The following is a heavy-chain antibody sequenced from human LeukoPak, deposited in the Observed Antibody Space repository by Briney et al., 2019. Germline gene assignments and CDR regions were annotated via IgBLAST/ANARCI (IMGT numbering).Heavy chain of an antibody. CDR1: GGSISSYY. Sequence: SVTLSLTCTVSGGSISSYYWSWIRQPPGKGLEWIGYIYYSGSTNYNPSLKSRVTISVDTSKNQFSLKLSSVTAADTAVYYCARWHIAVAGSEYFQHWGQGTLVTVSS. D-gene: IGHD6-19*01. J-gene: IGHJ1*01. CDR2: IYYSGST. CDR3: ARWHIAVAGSEYFQH. V-gene: IGHV4-59*01.